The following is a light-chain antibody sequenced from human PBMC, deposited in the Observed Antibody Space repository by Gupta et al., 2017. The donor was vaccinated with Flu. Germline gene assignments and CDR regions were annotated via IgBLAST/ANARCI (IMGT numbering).Light chain of an antibody. J-gene: IGLJ1*01. V-gene: IGLV1-44*01. CDR3: AAWDGSLNVYV. CDR1: SSNIGSNN. CDR2: SSN. Sequence: MFTITCSGGSSNIGSNNVIWYQQLPGTAPNLLIYSSNRRPSGVPDRVSGSKSGTSAYLAINGLQSEDEADYYCAAWDGSLNVYVFGSGTRVTVL.